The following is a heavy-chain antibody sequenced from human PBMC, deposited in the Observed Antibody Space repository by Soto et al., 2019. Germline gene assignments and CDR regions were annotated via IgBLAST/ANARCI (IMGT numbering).Heavy chain of an antibody. Sequence: EVQLVESGGGLVQPGKSLRLSCAASGFTFDDYAMHWVRQVPGKGLEWVSGLSWNSGTIDYADSVKGRFTISTDNAKNSLHLQMNSLKPEDTAFYYCAKAESSGWYYSLDYWGQGTLVTVSS. D-gene: IGHD6-19*01. CDR2: LSWNSGTI. J-gene: IGHJ4*02. V-gene: IGHV3-9*01. CDR3: AKAESSGWYYSLDY. CDR1: GFTFDDYA.